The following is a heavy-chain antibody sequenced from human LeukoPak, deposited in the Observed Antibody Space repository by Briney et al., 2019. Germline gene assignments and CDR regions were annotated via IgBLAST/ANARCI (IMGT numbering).Heavy chain of an antibody. CDR1: GFTFGSYG. V-gene: IGHV3-48*04. CDR3: ARVSGSGWHFDY. Sequence: GGSLRLSCAASGFTFGSYGMNWVRQAPGKGLEWVSFISSSGVLIYYADSVKGRFTISRDNAKNSLYLQMNSLRVEDTAVYYCARVSGSGWHFDYWGQGSLVTVSS. CDR2: ISSSGVLI. J-gene: IGHJ4*02. D-gene: IGHD6-19*01.